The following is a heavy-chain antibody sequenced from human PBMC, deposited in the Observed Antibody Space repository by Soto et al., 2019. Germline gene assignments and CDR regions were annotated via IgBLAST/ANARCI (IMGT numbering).Heavy chain of an antibody. Sequence: GGSLRLSCAASGFTVSSKYMSWVRQAPGKGLEWVSLIQSGGPTYYADSVKGRFTISRDTSENTLHLQMDSLRAEDTAVYYCGRDVVLCDGGRCYGVPLDVWAKGPRSPSPQ. CDR1: GFTVSSKY. D-gene: IGHD2-15*01. V-gene: IGHV3-66*01. CDR3: GRDVVLCDGGRCYGVPLDV. J-gene: IGHJ6*04. CDR2: IQSGGPT.